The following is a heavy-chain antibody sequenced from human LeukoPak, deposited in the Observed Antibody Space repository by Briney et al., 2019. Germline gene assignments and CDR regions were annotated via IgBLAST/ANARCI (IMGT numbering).Heavy chain of an antibody. CDR3: AREGIRYYYDSSGYFTY. CDR1: GYTFTSYG. CDR2: ISPNSGGT. D-gene: IGHD3-22*01. Sequence: ASVKVSCKASGYTFTSYGISWVRQAPGQGLEWMGWISPNSGGTNYAQKFQGRVTMTRDTSISTAYMELGRLRSDDTAVYYCAREGIRYYYDSSGYFTYWGQGTLVTVSS. V-gene: IGHV1-2*02. J-gene: IGHJ4*02.